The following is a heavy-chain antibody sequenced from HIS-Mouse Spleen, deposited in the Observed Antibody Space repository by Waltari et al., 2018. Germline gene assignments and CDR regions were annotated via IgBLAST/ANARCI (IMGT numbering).Heavy chain of an antibody. CDR3: ARRLLTGDAFDI. CDR1: GFTFSSYS. Sequence: EVQLVQSGGGLVNPWCSLRLSCSSSGFTFSSYSMNWVRQAPGKGLEWVSAISSSSSYIYYADSVKGRFTISRDNAKNSLYLQMNSLRAEDTAVYYCARRLLTGDAFDIWGQGTMVTVSS. V-gene: IGHV3-21*01. J-gene: IGHJ3*02. D-gene: IGHD7-27*01. CDR2: ISSSSSYI.